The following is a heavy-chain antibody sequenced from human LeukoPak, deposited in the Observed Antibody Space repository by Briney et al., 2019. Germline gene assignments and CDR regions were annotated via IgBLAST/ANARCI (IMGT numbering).Heavy chain of an antibody. CDR3: ARGAQDYGDSSGY. V-gene: IGHV3-21*01. CDR1: GFTLSSYS. Sequence: GGSLRLSCAASGFTLSSYSMNWVRQAPGKGLEWVSSISSSSSYIYYADSVKGRFTISRDNAKNSLYLQMNSLRAEDTAVYYCARGAQDYGDSSGYWGQGALVTVSS. CDR2: ISSSSSYI. D-gene: IGHD4-17*01. J-gene: IGHJ4*02.